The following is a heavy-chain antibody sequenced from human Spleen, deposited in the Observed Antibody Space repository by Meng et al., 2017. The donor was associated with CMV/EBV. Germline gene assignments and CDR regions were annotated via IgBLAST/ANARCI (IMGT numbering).Heavy chain of an antibody. D-gene: IGHD3-3*01. Sequence: GESLKISCAASGFTFSNFDMHWVRQAPGKGLEWVSYISNSGSTVYYADSVKGRFTVSRDNAKNSLYLQMNSLRAEDTAVYYCARDDDEEVYDYWSRYYSSVPYYGMDVWGQGTTVTVSS. V-gene: IGHV3-48*04. CDR1: GFTFSNFD. CDR2: ISNSGSTV. CDR3: ARDDDEEVYDYWSRYYSSVPYYGMDV. J-gene: IGHJ6*02.